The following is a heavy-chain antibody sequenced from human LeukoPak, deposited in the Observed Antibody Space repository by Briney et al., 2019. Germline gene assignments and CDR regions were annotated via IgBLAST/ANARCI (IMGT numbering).Heavy chain of an antibody. CDR1: GYSISSGYY. D-gene: IGHD3-10*01. V-gene: IGHV4-38-2*02. J-gene: IGHJ4*02. Sequence: PSETLSLTCTVSGYSISSGYYWGWIRQPPGEGLEWIGSIYHSGSTYYNPSLKSRVTISVDTSKNQFSLKLSSVTAADTAVYYCARVAQEVWFGELLDYWGQGTLVTVSS. CDR2: IYHSGST. CDR3: ARVAQEVWFGELLDY.